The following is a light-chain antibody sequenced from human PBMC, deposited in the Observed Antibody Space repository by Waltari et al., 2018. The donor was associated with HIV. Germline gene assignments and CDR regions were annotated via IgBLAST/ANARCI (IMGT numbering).Light chain of an antibody. CDR1: SSDVGGYNS. CDR3: CSYAGTYTYV. Sequence: QSALTQPRSVSGSPGQSVTISCTGTSSDVGGYNSVSWYQQHPGKAPKLLIYDVSKWPSGVPDRFSGSKSGNTASLTISGLQAEDEADYYCCSYAGTYTYVFGTGTKVTVL. J-gene: IGLJ1*01. CDR2: DVS. V-gene: IGLV2-11*01.